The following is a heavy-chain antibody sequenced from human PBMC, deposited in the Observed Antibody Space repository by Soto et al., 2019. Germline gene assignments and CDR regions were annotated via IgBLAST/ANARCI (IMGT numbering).Heavy chain of an antibody. CDR2: ISHEGSKQ. Sequence: QVQLVESGGGVVQPGRSLRLSCAASGFTFSSYGMHWVRQAPGKGLEWVAVISHEGSKQYYADSVKGRFTISRDNSKNTLYISMNSQIDGDTAVYNCAKDGVGGAAPGLGDYHYFDGMDVWGQGTTVTVSS. V-gene: IGHV3-30*18. CDR1: GFTFSSYG. J-gene: IGHJ6*02. CDR3: AKDGVGGAAPGLGDYHYFDGMDV. D-gene: IGHD1-26*01.